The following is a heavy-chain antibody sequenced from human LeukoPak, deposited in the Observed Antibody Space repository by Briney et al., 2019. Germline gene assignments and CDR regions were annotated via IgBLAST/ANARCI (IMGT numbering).Heavy chain of an antibody. CDR3: ARISYYDSSGYSPCFDY. Sequence: SGPALMQPTPTLTLTCTFSGFSLRTSGMGVRWIRQPPGKALEWLTLIDWYDDKYYSTSLKTRLTSSKDTSKNQVVLTMTNMDPVDTATYYCARISYYDSSGYSPCFDYWGQGTLVTVSS. CDR1: GFSLRTSGMG. V-gene: IGHV2-70*01. J-gene: IGHJ4*02. D-gene: IGHD3-22*01. CDR2: IDWYDDK.